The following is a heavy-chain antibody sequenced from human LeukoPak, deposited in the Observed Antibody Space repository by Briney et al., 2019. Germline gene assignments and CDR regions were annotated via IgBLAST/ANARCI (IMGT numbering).Heavy chain of an antibody. Sequence: GGSLRLSCTASGFTFGDYAMSWVRQAPGKGLEWVGFIRSKAYGGTTEYAASVQGRFTISRDDSKSIAYLQMNSLKTEDTAVYYCTRASLYYDFWSGYYLFDYWGQGTLVTVSS. V-gene: IGHV3-49*04. CDR1: GFTFGDYA. J-gene: IGHJ4*02. D-gene: IGHD3-3*01. CDR2: IRSKAYGGTT. CDR3: TRASLYYDFWSGYYLFDY.